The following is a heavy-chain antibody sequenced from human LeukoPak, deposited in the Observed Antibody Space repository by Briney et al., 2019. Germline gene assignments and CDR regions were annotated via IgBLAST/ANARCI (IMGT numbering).Heavy chain of an antibody. Sequence: GASVKVSCKASGGTFSSYAISWVRQAPGQGLEWMGRIIPIFGTANYAQKFQGRVTITTDESTSTAYMELSSLRSEDTAVYYCARVTIPTRIAARDPGSSARFDPWGQGTLVTVSS. J-gene: IGHJ5*02. D-gene: IGHD6-6*01. CDR3: ARVTIPTRIAARDPGSSARFDP. CDR1: GGTFSSYA. V-gene: IGHV1-69*05. CDR2: IIPIFGTA.